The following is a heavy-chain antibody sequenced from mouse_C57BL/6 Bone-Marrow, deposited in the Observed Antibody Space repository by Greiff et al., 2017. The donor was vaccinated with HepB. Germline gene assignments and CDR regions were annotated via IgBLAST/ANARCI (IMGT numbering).Heavy chain of an antibody. V-gene: IGHV1-61*01. CDR1: GYTFTSYW. CDR3: ATLFYYGSSYWYFDV. J-gene: IGHJ1*03. D-gene: IGHD1-1*01. Sequence: QVQLQQPGAELVRPGSSVKLSCKASGYTFTSYWMDWVKQRPGQGLEWIGNIYPSDSETHYNQKFKDKATLTVDKSSSTAYMQLSSLTSEDSAVYFCATLFYYGSSYWYFDVWGTGTTVTVSS. CDR2: IYPSDSET.